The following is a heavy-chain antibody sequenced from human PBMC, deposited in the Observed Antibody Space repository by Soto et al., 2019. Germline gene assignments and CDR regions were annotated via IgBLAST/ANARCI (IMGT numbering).Heavy chain of an antibody. CDR2: DFHSGTT. CDR3: ARDVGHLHGFWRRPGY. Sequence: SETLSLPCGVSGYSINSGYYWGWIRQPPGKGLEWIGSDFHSGTTYQNPSLKTRATISVDTSRNQFSLELDSVTAAAPAVYYCARDVGHLHGFWRRPGYWGQGILVTVAS. V-gene: IGHV4-38-2*02. J-gene: IGHJ4*02. D-gene: IGHD3-3*01. CDR1: GYSINSGYY.